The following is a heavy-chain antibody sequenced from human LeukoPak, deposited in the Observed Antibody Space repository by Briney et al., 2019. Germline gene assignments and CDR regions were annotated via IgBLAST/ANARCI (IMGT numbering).Heavy chain of an antibody. J-gene: IGHJ4*02. CDR2: INPNSGGT. Sequence: ASVKVSCKASGYTFTGYYMHWVRQAPGQGLEWMGWINPNSGGTNYAQNFQGWVTMTRDTSISTAYMELSGLRSDDTAVYYCARGAPYYYGSGTPVSHFDYWGQGTLVTVSS. D-gene: IGHD3-10*01. V-gene: IGHV1-2*04. CDR1: GYTFTGYY. CDR3: ARGAPYYYGSGTPVSHFDY.